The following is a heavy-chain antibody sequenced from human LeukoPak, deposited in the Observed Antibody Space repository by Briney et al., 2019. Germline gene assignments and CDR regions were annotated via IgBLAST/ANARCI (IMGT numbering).Heavy chain of an antibody. CDR1: GGSISSGGYY. Sequence: SETLSLTCTVSGGSISSGGYYWSWIRQPPGKGLEWIGYIYHSGSTYYNPSLKSRVTISVDRSKNQFSLKLSSVTAADTAVYYCARKSEELRVLDYYYYMDVWGKGTTVTVSS. D-gene: IGHD1-7*01. J-gene: IGHJ6*03. V-gene: IGHV4-30-2*01. CDR3: ARKSEELRVLDYYYYMDV. CDR2: IYHSGST.